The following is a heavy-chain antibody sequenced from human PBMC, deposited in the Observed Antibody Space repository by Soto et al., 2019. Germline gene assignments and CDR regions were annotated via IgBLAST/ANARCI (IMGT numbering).Heavy chain of an antibody. D-gene: IGHD2-15*01. CDR2: IGYSGAT. V-gene: IGHV4-31*03. Sequence: PSETLSLTCTVSGGSITSGGSFWSWIRQHPGKGPEWIAFIGYSGATSYNPSLACRVTISADTYKSQFSLNLRSVTAADTAVYYCARGGASSKWFAPWGQGTLVTVSS. CDR1: GGSITSGGSF. CDR3: ARGGASSKWFAP. J-gene: IGHJ5*02.